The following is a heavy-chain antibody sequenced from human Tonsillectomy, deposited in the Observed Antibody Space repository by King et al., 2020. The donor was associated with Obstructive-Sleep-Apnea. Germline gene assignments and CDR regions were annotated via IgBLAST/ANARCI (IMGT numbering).Heavy chain of an antibody. Sequence: VQLVESGGGLVQPGGSLRLSCAASGFTFSSYWMHWVRQAPGKGLVWVSRINSDGSSTSYADSVKGRFTISRDNAKNTLYLQMNSLRAEDTAVYYCARDNYGDSGDWYFDLWGRGTLVTVSS. CDR1: GFTFSSYW. D-gene: IGHD4-17*01. J-gene: IGHJ2*01. V-gene: IGHV3-74*01. CDR2: INSDGSST. CDR3: ARDNYGDSGDWYFDL.